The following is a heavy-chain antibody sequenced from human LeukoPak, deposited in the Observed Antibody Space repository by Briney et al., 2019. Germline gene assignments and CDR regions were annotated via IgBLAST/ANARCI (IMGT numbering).Heavy chain of an antibody. D-gene: IGHD2-2*01. Sequence: SETLSLTCTVSGGSISSSSYYWGWIRQPPGKGLEWIGSIYHSGSTYYNPSLKSRVTTSVDTSKNQFSLKLSSVTAADTAVYYCARLVGDIVVVPAAIGPYYFDYWGQGTLVTVSS. CDR1: GGSISSSSYY. V-gene: IGHV4-39*07. CDR3: ARLVGDIVVVPAAIGPYYFDY. CDR2: IYHSGST. J-gene: IGHJ4*02.